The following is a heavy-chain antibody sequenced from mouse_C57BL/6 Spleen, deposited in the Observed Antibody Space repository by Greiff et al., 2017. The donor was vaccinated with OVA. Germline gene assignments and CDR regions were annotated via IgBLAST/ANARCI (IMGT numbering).Heavy chain of an antibody. CDR1: GYAFSSSW. V-gene: IGHV1-82*01. D-gene: IGHD3-2*02. Sequence: VQLQQSGPELVKPGASVQISCKASGYAFSSSWMNWVKQRPGKGLEWIGRIYPGDGDTNYNGKFKGKATLTADKSSSTAYMQLSSLTSEDSAVYFCALRQLRLYYYAMDYWGQGTSVTVSS. CDR2: IYPGDGDT. J-gene: IGHJ4*01. CDR3: ALRQLRLYYYAMDY.